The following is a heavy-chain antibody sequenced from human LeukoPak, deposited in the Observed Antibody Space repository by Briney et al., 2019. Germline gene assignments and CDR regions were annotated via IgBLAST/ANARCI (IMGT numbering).Heavy chain of an antibody. CDR1: GGSFSGYY. CDR2: VDQSGDT. CDR3: VRGRGSRGYPPHDGMGV. Sequence: PSETLSLTCDVYGGSFSGYYWTWIRQSPGKGLEWIGEVDQSGDTNDNPSVKSRVAVSADTSRNSVSLKLTSVTAADTAVYFCVRGRGSRGYPPHDGMGVWGQGTSVTVSS. V-gene: IGHV4-34*01. J-gene: IGHJ6*02. D-gene: IGHD6-19*01.